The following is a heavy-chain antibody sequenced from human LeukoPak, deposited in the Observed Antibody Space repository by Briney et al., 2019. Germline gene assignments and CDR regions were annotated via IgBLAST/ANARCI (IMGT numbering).Heavy chain of an antibody. D-gene: IGHD2-21*01. CDR2: IVVGSGNT. J-gene: IGHJ3*02. Sequence: GASVKVSCKASGFTFTSSAMQWVRQARGQRLEWIRWIVVGSGNTNYAQNFQERVTITRGMSTSTAYMELSSLRSEDTAVYYCAANTPRVVREDAFDIWGQGTMVTVSS. CDR3: AANTPRVVREDAFDI. CDR1: GFTFTSSA. V-gene: IGHV1-58*02.